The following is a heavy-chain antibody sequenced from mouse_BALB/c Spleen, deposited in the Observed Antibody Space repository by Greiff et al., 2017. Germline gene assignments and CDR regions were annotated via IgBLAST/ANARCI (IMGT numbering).Heavy chain of an antibody. CDR3: ARIYDGYYDY. D-gene: IGHD2-3*01. J-gene: IGHJ2*01. V-gene: IGHV1-80*01. CDR1: GYAFSSYW. CDR2: IYPGDGDT. Sequence: VKLQQSGAELVRPGSSVKISCKASGYAFSSYWMNWVKQRPGQGLEWIGQIYPGDGDTNYNGKFKGKATLTADKSSSTAYMQLSSLTSEDSAVYFCARIYDGYYDYWGQGTTLTVSS.